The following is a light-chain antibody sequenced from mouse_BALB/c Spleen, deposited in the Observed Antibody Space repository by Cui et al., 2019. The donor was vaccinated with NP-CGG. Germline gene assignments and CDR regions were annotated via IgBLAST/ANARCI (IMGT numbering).Light chain of an antibody. CDR3: ALWYSNHWV. J-gene: IGLJ1*01. CDR1: TGAVTTSNY. V-gene: IGLV1*01. CDR2: GTN. Sequence: QACVTQESGITTSPGGTVTLTCRSSTGAVTTSNYANWVQEKPDHLFTGLIGGTNNRAPGVPARFSGSLIGDKAALTITGAQTEDEAIYFCALWYSNHWVFGGGTKLTVL.